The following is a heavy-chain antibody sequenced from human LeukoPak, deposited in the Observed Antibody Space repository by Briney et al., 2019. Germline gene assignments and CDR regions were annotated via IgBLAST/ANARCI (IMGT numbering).Heavy chain of an antibody. D-gene: IGHD6-6*01. V-gene: IGHV4-59*01. CDR2: IYYSGST. J-gene: IGHJ6*03. Sequence: SETLSLTCTVSGGSISSYYWSWIRQPPGKGLEWIGYIYYSGSTNYNPSLKSRVTISVDTSKNQFSLKLSSVTAADTAVYYCARDKRNLGYSSSSGLYYYYMDVWGKGTTVTVSS. CDR3: ARDKRNLGYSSSSGLYYYYMDV. CDR1: GGSISSYY.